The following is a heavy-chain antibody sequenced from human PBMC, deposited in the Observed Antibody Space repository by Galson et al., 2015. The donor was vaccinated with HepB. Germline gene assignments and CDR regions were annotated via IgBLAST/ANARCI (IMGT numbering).Heavy chain of an antibody. V-gene: IGHV1-8*01. CDR2: MNPNSGNT. CDR3: ARRLPAADAFDI. D-gene: IGHD2-2*01. Sequence: VKVSCKASGYTLTTYDINWVRQATGQGLEWIGWMNPNSGNTNYAQEFQGRVTMTRNISISTAYMELSSLRSEDTAVYYCARRLPAADAFDIWGQGTMVSVSP. CDR1: GYTLTTYD. J-gene: IGHJ3*02.